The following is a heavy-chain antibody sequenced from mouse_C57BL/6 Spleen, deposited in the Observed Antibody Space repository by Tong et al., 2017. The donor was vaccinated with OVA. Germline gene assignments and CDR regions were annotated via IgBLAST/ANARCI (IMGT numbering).Heavy chain of an antibody. J-gene: IGHJ2*01. D-gene: IGHD1-1*01. V-gene: IGHV1-47*01. CDR3: ARRGTTVVDPYYFDY. CDR2: FHPYNDDT. CDR1: GYTFTDYN. Sequence: VQLQESGPELVKPGASVKIPCKASGYTFTDYNMDWVKQNHGKSLEWIGNFHPYNDDTKYNEKFKGKATLTVEKSSSTVYLERSRLTADDSVVYYCARRGTTVVDPYYFDYWGQGTTLTVSS.